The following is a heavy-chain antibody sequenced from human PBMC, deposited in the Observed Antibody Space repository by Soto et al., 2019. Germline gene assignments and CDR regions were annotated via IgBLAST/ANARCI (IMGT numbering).Heavy chain of an antibody. J-gene: IGHJ5*02. CDR1: GFTFNAYD. D-gene: IGHD2-21*01. CDR2: ITATSAYI. V-gene: IGHV3-21*01. Sequence: EVQLVESGGGLVKPGGSLRLSCAASGFTFNAYDMNWVRQAPGKGLEWVSSITATSAYIYYADSLRGPITISRDNAQNSLFLHVNSLRPEDTAVYYCVRSGTARLLRHTWFDTWGQGTLVTVSS. CDR3: VRSGTARLLRHTWFDT.